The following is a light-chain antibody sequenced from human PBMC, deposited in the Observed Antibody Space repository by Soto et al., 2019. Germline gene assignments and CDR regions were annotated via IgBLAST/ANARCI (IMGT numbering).Light chain of an antibody. CDR2: DND. V-gene: IGLV1-51*01. CDR3: GTWDSSLSGYV. CDR1: RSNVGNNY. J-gene: IGLJ1*01. Sequence: QSVLTQPPSVSAAPGQKVTVSCSGSRSNVGNNYVSWYQHLPGSAPKLLIYDNDKRPSGIPDRFSASKSGTSATLGITGLQTGDEADYYCGTWDSSLSGYVFGTGTKVTVL.